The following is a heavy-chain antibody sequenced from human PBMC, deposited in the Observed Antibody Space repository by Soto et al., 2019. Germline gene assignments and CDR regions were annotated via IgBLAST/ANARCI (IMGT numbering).Heavy chain of an antibody. CDR3: ARVSRRTLESPRYDYYGMDV. D-gene: IGHD1-1*01. V-gene: IGHV4-34*01. CDR2: INHNGST. CDR1: GWSFSGYY. Sequence: SETLSLTCAVYGWSFSGYYWSWIRQPPGKGLEWIGEINHNGSTNYNPSLKSRVTTSVDTSKNQFYLKLSSVTAADTAVYYCARVSRRTLESPRYDYYGMDVWGQGTTVTVSS. J-gene: IGHJ6*02.